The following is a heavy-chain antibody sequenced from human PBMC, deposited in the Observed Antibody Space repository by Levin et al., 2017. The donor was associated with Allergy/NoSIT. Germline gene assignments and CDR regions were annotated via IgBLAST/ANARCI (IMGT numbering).Heavy chain of an antibody. D-gene: IGHD2-21*02. V-gene: IGHV3-23*01. CDR2: ISSSGGST. CDR1: GFAFSSYA. J-gene: IGHJ4*02. CDR3: AKNPCGGDCYHYFDY. Sequence: PAGGSLRLSCAASGFAFSSYAMSWVRQAPGKGLEWVSVISSSGGSTHYADSVKGRFTISRDNPKNTLYLQMNSLRAEDTAVYYCAKNPCGGDCYHYFDYWGQGTLVTVSS.